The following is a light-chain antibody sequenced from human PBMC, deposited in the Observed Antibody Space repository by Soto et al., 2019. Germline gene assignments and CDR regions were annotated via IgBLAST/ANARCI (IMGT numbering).Light chain of an antibody. CDR2: DVS. V-gene: IGLV2-14*01. J-gene: IGLJ1*01. CDR3: CSYTTSNTRQIV. Sequence: QSLLTQPSSVSGSPGQSITISCTGNSSEVCGYNYVSWYQQHPGKAPKFMIYDVSNRPSGVSNRFSGSKSGNTASLTISGLQAEDEADYYCCSYTTSNTRQIVFGTGTKVTVL. CDR1: SSEVCGYNY.